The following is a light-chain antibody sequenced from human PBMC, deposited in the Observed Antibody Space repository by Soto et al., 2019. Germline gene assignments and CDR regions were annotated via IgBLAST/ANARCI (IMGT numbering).Light chain of an antibody. CDR2: DAY. V-gene: IGKV3-11*01. Sequence: EVVLTQSPVTLSLSPGERNTPYCRASQNFPGLLDWYQQKPGQATRLIIYDAYNRATGIPPRFSGSGSGTDCTLTISSLETEDSAVYYCQQRHMWPITFGQGTRLEMK. CDR1: QNFPGL. CDR3: QQRHMWPIT. J-gene: IGKJ5*01.